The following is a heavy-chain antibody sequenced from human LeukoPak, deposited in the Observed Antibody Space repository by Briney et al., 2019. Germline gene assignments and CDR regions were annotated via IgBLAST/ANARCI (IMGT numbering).Heavy chain of an antibody. V-gene: IGHV3-30*02. J-gene: IGHJ3*02. CDR3: AKDAYEVSSWVMAFDI. CDR2: IRYDGSNK. Sequence: GGSLRLSCAASGFTFSSYGMHWVRQAPGKGLEWVAFIRYDGSNKYYADSVKGRFTISRDNSKNTLYLQMNSLRAEDTAVYYCAKDAYEVSSWVMAFDIWGQGTMVTVSS. D-gene: IGHD6-13*01. CDR1: GFTFSSYG.